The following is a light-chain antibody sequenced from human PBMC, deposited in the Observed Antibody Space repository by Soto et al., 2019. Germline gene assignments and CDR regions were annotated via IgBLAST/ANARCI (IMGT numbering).Light chain of an antibody. J-gene: IGKJ1*01. CDR1: QGISTS. CDR2: AAS. V-gene: IGKV1-27*01. Sequence: DIQMTQSPPSLSAAVGDRVTITCRASQGISTSLAWYQQKPGKVPKLLTYAASPLQSGVPSRISGSGSGTEFTLTISSLQPEDVATYFCYKYKSVSRTFVQGTKGAIK. CDR3: YKYKSVSRT.